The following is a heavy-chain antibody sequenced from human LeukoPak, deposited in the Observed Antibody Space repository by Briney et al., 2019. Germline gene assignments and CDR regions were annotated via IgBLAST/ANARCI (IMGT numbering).Heavy chain of an antibody. J-gene: IGHJ6*02. D-gene: IGHD4-11*01. CDR3: ARASVDRLPHYYYYGMDV. CDR2: IIPILGIA. V-gene: IGHV1-69*04. Sequence: ASVKVSCKAFGDSFSSYEISWGRQAHEQGNEWMGRIIPILGIANYAQKFQGRVTITADKSTSTAYMELSSLRSEDTAVYYCARASVDRLPHYYYYGMDVWGQGTTVTVSS. CDR1: GDSFSSYE.